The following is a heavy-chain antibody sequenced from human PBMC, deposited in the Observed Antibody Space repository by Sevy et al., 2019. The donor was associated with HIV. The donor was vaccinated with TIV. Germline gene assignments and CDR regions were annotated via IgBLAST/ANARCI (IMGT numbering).Heavy chain of an antibody. CDR2: IIPLPGIV. Sequence: ASVKVSCRASGGTFNSVAFNWVRQAPGQGLEWVGGIIPLPGIVNYAQKFQGRVTISANKSTNTAYREVSNLRSEDTAVYYCARVRGEGSEDVLGKGTTVTVSS. J-gene: IGHJ6*04. CDR3: ARVRGEGSEDV. CDR1: GGTFNSVA. V-gene: IGHV1-69*10. D-gene: IGHD3-10*01.